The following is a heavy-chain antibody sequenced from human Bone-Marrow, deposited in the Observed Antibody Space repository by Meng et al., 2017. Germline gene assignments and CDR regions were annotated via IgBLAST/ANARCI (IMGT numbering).Heavy chain of an antibody. D-gene: IGHD1-26*01. V-gene: IGHV1-69*06. CDR2: IIPIFGTA. Sequence: QGRLVQSGGEVEKAGSSVKVFCKASGGTFSSYAISWVRQAPGQGLEWMGGIIPIFGTANYAQKFQGRVTNTADKSTSTAYMELSSLRSEDTAVYYCARDTGKVGVMGDYWGQGTLVTVSS. CDR3: ARDTGKVGVMGDY. CDR1: GGTFSSYA. J-gene: IGHJ4*02.